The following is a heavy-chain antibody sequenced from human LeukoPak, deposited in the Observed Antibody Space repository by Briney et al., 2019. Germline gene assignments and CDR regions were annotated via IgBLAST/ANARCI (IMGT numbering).Heavy chain of an antibody. CDR3: ARQLGYFVPDF. CDR1: GGSISSYY. V-gene: IGHV4-59*08. D-gene: IGHD3-9*01. Sequence: SETLSLTCTVSGGSISSYYWSWIRQPPGKGLEWIGYIYYSGSTYYNSSLRSRVTISVDTSKNQFSLKLNSVTAADTAVYYCARQLGYFVPDFWGQGTLVTVSS. CDR2: IYYSGST. J-gene: IGHJ4*02.